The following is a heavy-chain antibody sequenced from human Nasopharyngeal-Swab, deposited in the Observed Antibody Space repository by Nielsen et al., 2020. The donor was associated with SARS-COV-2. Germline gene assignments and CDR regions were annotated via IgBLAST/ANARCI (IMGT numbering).Heavy chain of an antibody. Sequence: SETLSLTCAVSGGSISSSNWWSWVRQPPGKGLEWIGEIYHSGSTNYNPSLKSRVTISVDTSKNQFSLKLSSVTAADTAVYYCAGGLAAAGTIYYYYYGMDVWGQGTTVTVSS. D-gene: IGHD6-13*01. CDR1: GGSISSSNW. V-gene: IGHV4-4*02. J-gene: IGHJ6*02. CDR2: IYHSGST. CDR3: AGGLAAAGTIYYYYYGMDV.